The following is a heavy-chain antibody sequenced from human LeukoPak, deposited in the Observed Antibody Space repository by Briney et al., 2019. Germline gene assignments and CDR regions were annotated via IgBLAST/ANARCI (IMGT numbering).Heavy chain of an antibody. J-gene: IGHJ5*02. CDR1: GDSLNTYY. V-gene: IGHV4-59*01. D-gene: IGHD2-21*02. CDR2: VAYSGSS. CDR3: ARVVRGVVTSNWFDP. Sequence: SETLSLTCTVSGDSLNTYYWTWIRQTPGKGLEWIGFVAYSGSSNYNPPLKSRVSISIDTSKNQFSLALTSVTPADTAVYYCARVVRGVVTSNWFDPWGQGTLVTVSS.